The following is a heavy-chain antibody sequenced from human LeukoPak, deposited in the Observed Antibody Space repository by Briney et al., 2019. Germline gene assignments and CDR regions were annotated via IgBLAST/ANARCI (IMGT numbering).Heavy chain of an antibody. Sequence: GGSLRLSCAASGFTFSSYEMNWVRQAPGRGLEWVSYISGSGVTMYYADSVKGRFTISRDNAKNSLYLQMNSLRDEDTAVYYCARELSGWPNAFDIWGQGTMVTVSS. CDR1: GFTFSSYE. V-gene: IGHV3-48*03. J-gene: IGHJ3*02. D-gene: IGHD6-19*01. CDR3: ARELSGWPNAFDI. CDR2: ISGSGVTM.